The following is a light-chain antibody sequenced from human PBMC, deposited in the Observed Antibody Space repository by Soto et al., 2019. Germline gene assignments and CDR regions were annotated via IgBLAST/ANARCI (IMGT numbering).Light chain of an antibody. CDR1: QSVSSY. Sequence: EIVLTQSPATLSWSPGERATLSCRASQSVSSYLAWYQQKPGQAPRLLIYDASNRATGIPARFSGSGSGTDFTLTISSLEPEDFAVYYCQQRSNWPPGSLTFGGGTKV. CDR3: QQRSNWPPGSLT. V-gene: IGKV3-11*01. CDR2: DAS. J-gene: IGKJ4*01.